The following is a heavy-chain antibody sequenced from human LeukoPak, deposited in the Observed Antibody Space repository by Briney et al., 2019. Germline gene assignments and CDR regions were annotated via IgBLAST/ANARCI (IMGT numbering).Heavy chain of an antibody. V-gene: IGHV1-24*01. Sequence: ASVKVSCTVSGYTLTVLSMHWVRQAHGKGLEWMGGFDPEDGETIYAQKFQGRVTMTEDTSTDTAYMELSRLRSDDTAVYYCASTQIGYYFDYWGQGTLVTVSS. CDR3: ASTQIGYYFDY. D-gene: IGHD2-2*01. J-gene: IGHJ4*02. CDR2: FDPEDGET. CDR1: GYTLTVLS.